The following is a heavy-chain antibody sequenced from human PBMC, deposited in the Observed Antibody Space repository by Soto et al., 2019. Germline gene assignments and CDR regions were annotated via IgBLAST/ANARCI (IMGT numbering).Heavy chain of an antibody. CDR1: GDSVSSNSAG. D-gene: IGHD3-3*01. Sequence: PSQTLSLTCVISGDSVSSNSAGWNWIRQSPSRGLEWLGRTFYRSKWYNDYAVSLKGRISINADTSKNQFSLQLNSVTPEDTAVYYCARVDYTESEYYHGRDVWGRGTTVTVAS. V-gene: IGHV6-1*01. J-gene: IGHJ6*02. CDR3: ARVDYTESEYYHGRDV. CDR2: TFYRSKWYN.